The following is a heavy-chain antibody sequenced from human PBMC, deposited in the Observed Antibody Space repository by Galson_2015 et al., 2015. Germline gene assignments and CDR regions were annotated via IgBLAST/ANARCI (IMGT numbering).Heavy chain of an antibody. D-gene: IGHD6-19*01. J-gene: IGHJ2*01. CDR2: IYYSGST. V-gene: IGHV4-59*01. CDR3: AGLLSGIAVADPWYFDL. CDR1: GGSISSYY. Sequence: SETLSLTCTVSGGSISSYYWSWIRQPPGKGLEWIGYIYYSGSTNYNPSLKSRVTISVDTSKNQFSLKLSSVTAADTAVYYCAGLLSGIAVADPWYFDLWGRGTLFTVSS.